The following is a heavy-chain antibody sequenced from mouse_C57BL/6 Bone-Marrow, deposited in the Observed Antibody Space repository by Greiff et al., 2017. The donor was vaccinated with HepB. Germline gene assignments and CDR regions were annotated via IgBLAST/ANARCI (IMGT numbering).Heavy chain of an antibody. CDR2: IRNKANGYTT. CDR1: GFTFTDYY. D-gene: IGHD2-4*01. Sequence: EVKLQESGGGLVQPGGSLSLSCAASGFTFTDYYMSWVRQPPGKALEWLGFIRNKANGYTTEYSASVKGRFTISRDNSKSILYLQMNALRAADSAAYYCARLPYDYVYAMDYWGQGTSVTVSA. J-gene: IGHJ4*01. V-gene: IGHV7-3*01. CDR3: ARLPYDYVYAMDY.